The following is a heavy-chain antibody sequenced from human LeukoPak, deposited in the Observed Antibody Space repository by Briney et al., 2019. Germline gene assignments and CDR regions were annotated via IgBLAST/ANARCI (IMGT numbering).Heavy chain of an antibody. J-gene: IGHJ4*02. CDR3: ARRLDYGDYGVYFDY. V-gene: IGHV1-18*01. Sequence: ASVTVSCKASGYTFTSYGISWVRQAPGQGLEWMGWISAYNGNTNYAQKLQGRVTMTTDTSTSTAYMELRSLRSDDTAVYYCARRLDYGDYGVYFDYWGQGTLVTVSS. CDR1: GYTFTSYG. D-gene: IGHD4-17*01. CDR2: ISAYNGNT.